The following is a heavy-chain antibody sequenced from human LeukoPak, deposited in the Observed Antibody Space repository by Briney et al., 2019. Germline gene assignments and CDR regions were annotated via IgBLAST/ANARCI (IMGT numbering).Heavy chain of an antibody. V-gene: IGHV4-39*01. Sequence: SETLSLTCAVSGGSISSSSYYWGWIRQPPGKALEWIGSMYYSGSTYYNPSLKSRVTISVDTSKNQFSLKLSSVTAADTALYYCARHSSLRTFDYWGQGTLVTVSS. J-gene: IGHJ4*02. CDR3: ARHSSLRTFDY. CDR2: MYYSGST. CDR1: GGSISSSSYY.